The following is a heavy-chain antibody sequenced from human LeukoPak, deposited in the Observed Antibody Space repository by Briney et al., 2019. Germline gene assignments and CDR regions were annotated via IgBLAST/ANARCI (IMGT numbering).Heavy chain of an antibody. J-gene: IGHJ4*02. V-gene: IGHV1-46*01. CDR1: GYSFTSHY. CDR3: AREMRSSKALDY. CDR2: ISPIGGTT. D-gene: IGHD2/OR15-2a*01. Sequence: GASVKVSCKASGYSFTSHYMHWVRQAPGQGLEWMGMISPIGGTTRFSQKYQGRITMTRDMSTSTVYMDLSSLRSEDTAVYYCAREMRSSKALDYWGQGTLVTVSS.